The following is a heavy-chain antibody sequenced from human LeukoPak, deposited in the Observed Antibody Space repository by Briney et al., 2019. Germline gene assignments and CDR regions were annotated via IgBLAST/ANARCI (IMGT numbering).Heavy chain of an antibody. CDR2: IYYSGST. CDR1: GGSISSYY. J-gene: IGHJ4*02. Sequence: PSETLSLTCTVSGGSISSYYWSWIRQPPGKGLEWIGYIYYSGSTNYNPSLKSRVTISVDTSKNQFSLKLSSVTAADTVVYYCARTKYGDYFDYWGQGTLVTVSS. V-gene: IGHV4-59*01. CDR3: ARTKYGDYFDY. D-gene: IGHD4-17*01.